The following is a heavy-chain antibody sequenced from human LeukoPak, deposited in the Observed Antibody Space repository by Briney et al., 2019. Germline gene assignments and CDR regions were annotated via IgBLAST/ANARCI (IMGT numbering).Heavy chain of an antibody. Sequence: ASVTVSCKASGYTFTGYYLHWVRQAPGQGFEWMGWINPKSGGTNYAQKFQGRVTVTRDTSIDTAYMELSRLRSDDTAVYYCARVPNSMLVVDITGGPGGPFDYWGQGTLVTVSS. J-gene: IGHJ4*02. CDR2: INPKSGGT. D-gene: IGHD3-22*01. CDR3: ARVPNSMLVVDITGGPGGPFDY. V-gene: IGHV1-2*02. CDR1: GYTFTGYY.